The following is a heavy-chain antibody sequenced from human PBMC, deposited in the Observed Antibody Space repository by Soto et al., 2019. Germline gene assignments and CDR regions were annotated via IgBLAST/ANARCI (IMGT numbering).Heavy chain of an antibody. CDR1: GATFTNSV. CDR3: ARSGLRRPHNPLSFFGLDV. J-gene: IGHJ6*02. V-gene: IGHV1-69*06. Sequence: QGQLVQSGAEVKKPGSSVKVSCRASGATFTNSVITWVRKGPGQGLEFMGGIIPLLGTVDYAENFQGRVTLTVDKVTNAVDVETLSLRDDGTAVYYCARSGLRRPHNPLSFFGLDVWGHGTKVSV. CDR2: IIPLLGTV. D-gene: IGHD3-16*01.